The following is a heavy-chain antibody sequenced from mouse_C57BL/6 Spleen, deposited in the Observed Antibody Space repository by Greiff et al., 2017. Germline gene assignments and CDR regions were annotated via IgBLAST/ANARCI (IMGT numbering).Heavy chain of an antibody. Sequence: EVKLVDSGEGLVKPGGSLKLSCAASGFTFSSYALSWVRQPPEKRLAWVAYISSGGDYIYYSDTVKGRLTISRDNARNTLYLKMSSLKYEDTAMYYCTKVYYSNLYAMDYWGQGTSVTVSS. D-gene: IGHD2-5*01. CDR2: ISSGGDYI. J-gene: IGHJ4*01. V-gene: IGHV5-9-1*02. CDR1: GFTFSSYA. CDR3: TKVYYSNLYAMDY.